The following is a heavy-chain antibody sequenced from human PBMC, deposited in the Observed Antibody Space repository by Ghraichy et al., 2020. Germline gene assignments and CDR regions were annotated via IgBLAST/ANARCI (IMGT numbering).Heavy chain of an antibody. D-gene: IGHD6-19*01. V-gene: IGHV1-2*02. J-gene: IGHJ6*02. CDR1: GYTFTGYY. CDR2: INPNSGGT. CDR3: ASVGQWLPQETGNRYYYGMDV. Sequence: ASVKVSGKASGYTFTGYYMHWVRQAPGQGLEWMGWINPNSGGTNYAQKFQGRVTMTRDTSISTAYMELSRLRSDDTAVYYCASVGQWLPQETGNRYYYGMDVWGQGTTVTVSS.